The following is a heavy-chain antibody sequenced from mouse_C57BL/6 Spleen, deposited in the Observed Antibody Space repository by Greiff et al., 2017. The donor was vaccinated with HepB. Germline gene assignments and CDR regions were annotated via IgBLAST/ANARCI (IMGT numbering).Heavy chain of an antibody. V-gene: IGHV1-69*01. CDR1: GYTFTSYW. CDR2: IDPSDSYT. CDR3: ARSYYTLYWYFDV. J-gene: IGHJ1*03. Sequence: QVQLQQPGAELVMPGASVKLSCKASGYTFTSYWMHWVKQRPGQGLEWIGEIDPSDSYTNYNQKFKGKSTLTVDKSSSTAYMQLSSLTSEDSAVYYCARSYYTLYWYFDVWGTGTTVTVSS. D-gene: IGHD2-12*01.